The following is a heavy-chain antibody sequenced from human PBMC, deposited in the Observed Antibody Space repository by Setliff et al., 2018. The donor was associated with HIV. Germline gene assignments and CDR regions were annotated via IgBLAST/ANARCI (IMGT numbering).Heavy chain of an antibody. CDR1: GFTFRRHW. CDR3: AALSLRTNSVYGIISTRFDP. D-gene: IGHD2-8*01. V-gene: IGHV3-7*03. J-gene: IGHJ5*02. CDR2: INEDGSEK. Sequence: GGSLRLSCAASGFTFRRHWMSWVRQVPGKGLEWVANINEDGSEKYYLGSVQGRFTISRDNAKNSLFLQMNSLRVDDTAVYYCAALSLRTNSVYGIISTRFDPWGQGTLVTVSS.